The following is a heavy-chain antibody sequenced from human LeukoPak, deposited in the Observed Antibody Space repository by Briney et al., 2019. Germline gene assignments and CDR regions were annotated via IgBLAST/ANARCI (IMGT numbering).Heavy chain of an antibody. D-gene: IGHD6-13*01. V-gene: IGHV4-59*08. CDR3: ATYSSSWSRGYFQH. J-gene: IGHJ1*01. Sequence: ASQTLSLTCTVSGGSISSYYWSWIRQPPGKGLEWIGYIYYSGSTNYNPSLKSRVTISVDTSKNQFSLKLSSVTAADTAVYYCATYSSSWSRGYFQHWGQGTLVTVSS. CDR1: GGSISSYY. CDR2: IYYSGST.